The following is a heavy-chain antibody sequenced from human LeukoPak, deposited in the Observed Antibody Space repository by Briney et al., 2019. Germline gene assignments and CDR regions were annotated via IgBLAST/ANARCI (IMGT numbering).Heavy chain of an antibody. CDR2: IWFDGSSE. CDR3: AKDSGRTGIQQPFDY. J-gene: IGHJ4*02. Sequence: PGGSLRLSCATSGFTFSNFCMHWVRQTPGKGLEWVALIWFDGSSEYYADSVKGRFTISRDNSKNTLHLQMSSKRAEDTAVYFCAKDSGRTGIQQPFDYWGQGTLVTVSS. D-gene: IGHD1-1*01. V-gene: IGHV3-33*06. CDR1: GFTFSNFC.